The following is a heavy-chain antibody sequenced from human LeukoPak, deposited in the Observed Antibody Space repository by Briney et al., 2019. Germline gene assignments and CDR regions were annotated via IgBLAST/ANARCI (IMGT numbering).Heavy chain of an antibody. CDR2: IIPIFGTA. V-gene: IGHV1-69*13. D-gene: IGHD1-1*01. CDR1: GGTFSSYA. CDR3: ARDHEDRNGSPWFDP. Sequence: ASVKVSCKASGGTFSSYAISWVRQAPGQGLEWMGGIIPIFGTANYAQKFQGRVTITADESTSTAYMELSSLRSEDTAVYYCARDHEDRNGSPWFDPWGQGTLVTVSS. J-gene: IGHJ5*02.